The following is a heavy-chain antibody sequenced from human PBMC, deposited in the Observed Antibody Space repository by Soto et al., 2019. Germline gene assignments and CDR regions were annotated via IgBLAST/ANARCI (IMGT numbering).Heavy chain of an antibody. Sequence: SETLSLTCAVYGGSFSGYYWSWIRQPPGKGLEWIGEINHSGSTNYNPSLKSRVTISVDTSKNQFSLKLSSVTAADTAVYYCARGRGRYYYGSGNPGRDYYMDVWGKGTTVTVSS. CDR1: GGSFSGYY. J-gene: IGHJ6*03. V-gene: IGHV4-34*01. CDR2: INHSGST. CDR3: ARGRGRYYYGSGNPGRDYYMDV. D-gene: IGHD3-10*01.